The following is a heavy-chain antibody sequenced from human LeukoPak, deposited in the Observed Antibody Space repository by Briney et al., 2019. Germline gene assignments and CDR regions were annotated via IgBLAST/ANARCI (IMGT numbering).Heavy chain of an antibody. Sequence: ASVKVSCKASGYTFTGYYMHWVRQAPGQGLEWMGWINPNSGGTNYAQKFQGRVTMTRDTSISTAYMELSRLRSDDTAVYYCARGQLYYDFWSGPNWFDPWAREPWSPSPQ. CDR2: INPNSGGT. V-gene: IGHV1-2*02. D-gene: IGHD3-3*01. CDR3: ARGQLYYDFWSGPNWFDP. CDR1: GYTFTGYY. J-gene: IGHJ5*02.